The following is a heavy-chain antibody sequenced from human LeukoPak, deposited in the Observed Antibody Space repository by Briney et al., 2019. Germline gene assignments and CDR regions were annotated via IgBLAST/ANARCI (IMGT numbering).Heavy chain of an antibody. D-gene: IGHD2-2*01. CDR3: SKWKAIVLVPAARSPIDY. CDR2: ISDSGDNT. CDR1: GFTFSSYA. Sequence: GGSLRLSCVASGFTFSSYAMSWVRQAPGKGLEWVSTISDSGDNTYYADSVKGRFTISRDNSKHTLYLQMNSLRAEDTAVYYCSKWKAIVLVPAARSPIDYWGQGTLVTVSS. V-gene: IGHV3-23*01. J-gene: IGHJ4*02.